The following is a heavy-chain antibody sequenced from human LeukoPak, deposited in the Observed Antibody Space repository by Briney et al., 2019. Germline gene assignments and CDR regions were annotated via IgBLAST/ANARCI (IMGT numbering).Heavy chain of an antibody. D-gene: IGHD6-13*01. CDR1: GGSVSSYY. CDR2: IYYSGST. J-gene: IGHJ6*02. V-gene: IGHV4-59*02. Sequence: SETLSLTCTVSGGSVSSYYWSWIRQPPGKGLEWIGYIYYSGSTNYNPSLKSRVTISVDTSKTQFSLKLSSVTAAETAVYYCARDGYSSTWYYGMDVWGQGTAVTVSS. CDR3: ARDGYSSTWYYGMDV.